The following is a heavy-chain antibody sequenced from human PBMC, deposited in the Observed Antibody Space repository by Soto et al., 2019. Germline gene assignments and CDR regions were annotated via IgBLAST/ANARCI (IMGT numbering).Heavy chain of an antibody. CDR2: NFHNGNL. Sequence: QVQLQESGPGLVQPSETLSLTCAVSGGSISSSNWWSWVRQPPGKGLEWIGENFHNGNLNYNPSLQSRVTISVDKSTGPFSLNVTSVTAAATAVSFCARRKPIVLLPSASRFYFDHWGQGSLVIVSS. V-gene: IGHV4-4*02. CDR1: GGSISSSNW. D-gene: IGHD2-8*01. CDR3: ARRKPIVLLPSASRFYFDH. J-gene: IGHJ4*02.